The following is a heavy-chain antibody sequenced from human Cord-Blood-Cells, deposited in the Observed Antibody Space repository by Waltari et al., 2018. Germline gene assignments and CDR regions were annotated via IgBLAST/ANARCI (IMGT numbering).Heavy chain of an antibody. J-gene: IGHJ4*02. CDR1: GYSISSGYS. D-gene: IGHD1-26*01. Sequence: QVQLQESGPGLVKPSETLSLTCAVSGYSISSGYSWGWIRQPPGKGLEWIGSIYHSGSTYYNPSLKSRVTISVDTSKNQFSLKLSSVTAADTAVYYCARVGSGSYESRSGFDYWGQGTLVTVSS. CDR3: ARVGSGSYESRSGFDY. V-gene: IGHV4-38-2*01. CDR2: IYHSGST.